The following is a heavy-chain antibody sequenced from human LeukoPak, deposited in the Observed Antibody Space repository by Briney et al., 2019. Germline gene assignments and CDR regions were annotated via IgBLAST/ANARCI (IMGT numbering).Heavy chain of an antibody. CDR1: GGTFSSYA. CDR3: ASEHDFWSCPGHYAFDI. CDR2: IIPIFGTA. D-gene: IGHD3-3*01. Sequence: SVKVSCKASGGTFSSYAISWVRQAPGQGLEWMGRIIPIFGTANYAQKFQGRVTITTDESTSTAYMELSSLRSEDTAVYYCASEHDFWSCPGHYAFDIWGQGTMVTVSS. J-gene: IGHJ3*02. V-gene: IGHV1-69*05.